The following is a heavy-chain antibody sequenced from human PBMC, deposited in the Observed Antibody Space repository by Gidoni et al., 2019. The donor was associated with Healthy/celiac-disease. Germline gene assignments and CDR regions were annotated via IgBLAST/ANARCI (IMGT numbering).Heavy chain of an antibody. Sequence: QVQLVQSGAEVKKPGASVKVSCKASGYTFTSYYMHWVRQAPGQGLEWMGIINPSGGSTSYAQKFQGRGTMTRDTSTSTVYMELSSLRSEDTAVYYCARDGTRDGYNFGPSGPFGYWGQGTLVTVSS. CDR3: ARDGTRDGYNFGPSGPFGY. D-gene: IGHD5-12*01. J-gene: IGHJ4*02. CDR2: INPSGGST. V-gene: IGHV1-46*01. CDR1: GYTFTSYY.